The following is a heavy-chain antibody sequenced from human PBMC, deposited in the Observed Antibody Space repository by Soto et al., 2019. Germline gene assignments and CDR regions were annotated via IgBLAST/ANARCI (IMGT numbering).Heavy chain of an antibody. V-gene: IGHV3-48*03. J-gene: IGHJ3*02. CDR1: GFTFSSYE. CDR3: ARETEDGIVGATGAFDI. Sequence: PGGSLRLSCAASGFTFSSYEMNWVRQAPGKGLEWVSYISSSGSTIYYADSVKGRFTISRDNAKNSLYLQMNSLRAEDTAVYYCARETEDGIVGATGAFDIWGQGTMVTVSS. CDR2: ISSSGSTI. D-gene: IGHD1-26*01.